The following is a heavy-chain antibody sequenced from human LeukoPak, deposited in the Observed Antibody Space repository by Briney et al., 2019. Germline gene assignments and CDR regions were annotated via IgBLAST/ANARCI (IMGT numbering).Heavy chain of an antibody. D-gene: IGHD7-27*01. Sequence: GGSLRLSCAASGFTFSTYNMNWIRQAPGKGLEWVSSITTGSTDIYYADSLKGRFTISKDDAKNSVYLQMNSLRVEDTAVYYCARDLPGVPIDHWGQGILVTVSS. J-gene: IGHJ4*02. V-gene: IGHV3-21*06. CDR3: ARDLPGVPIDH. CDR2: ITTGSTDI. CDR1: GFTFSTYN.